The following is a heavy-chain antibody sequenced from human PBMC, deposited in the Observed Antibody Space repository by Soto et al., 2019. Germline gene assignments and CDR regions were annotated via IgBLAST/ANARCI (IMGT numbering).Heavy chain of an antibody. D-gene: IGHD1-26*01. V-gene: IGHV4-31*03. CDR3: ARGIVAAASRGGFFDP. J-gene: IGHJ5*02. CDR1: GGSLISADHY. Sequence: PSETLSLTCTVSGGSLISADHYWTWIRQHPGEGLKWLGYIYYTGSTFYRPSLKSRLTMSIDTSKNQFSLKLSSVTAADTAAYFCARGIVAAASRGGFFDPWGQGAQVTVSS. CDR2: IYYTGST.